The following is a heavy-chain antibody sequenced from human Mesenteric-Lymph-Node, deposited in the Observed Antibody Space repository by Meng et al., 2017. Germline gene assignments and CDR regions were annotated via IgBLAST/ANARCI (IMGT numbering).Heavy chain of an antibody. D-gene: IGHD3-10*01. CDR1: GFIFSPFR. Sequence: ESLKIYCTASGFIFSPFRMNWVRQSPGEGLEWVSSISSSGDYIFYADSVKGRFTIYRDNARHSLSLPMNRLRPDDTAVYYCASESGGSEFDYWGQGTLVTVSS. V-gene: IGHV3-21*01. J-gene: IGHJ4*02. CDR3: ASESGGSEFDY. CDR2: ISSSGDYI.